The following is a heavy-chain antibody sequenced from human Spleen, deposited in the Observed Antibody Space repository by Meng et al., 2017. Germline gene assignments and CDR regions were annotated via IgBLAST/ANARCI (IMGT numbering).Heavy chain of an antibody. CDR3: ARDEDISAAGYLFGDY. J-gene: IGHJ4*01. D-gene: IGHD6-13*01. Sequence: SVKVSCKASGGTFSNYPLSWVRQGPGQGLEWMGGIIPMLGQAKYAQRFQGRVTMTADDSTSTAYMELSRLTSADTAVYYCARDEDISAAGYLFGDYWGHGTLVTVSS. CDR2: IIPMLGQA. CDR1: GGTFSNYP. V-gene: IGHV1-69*10.